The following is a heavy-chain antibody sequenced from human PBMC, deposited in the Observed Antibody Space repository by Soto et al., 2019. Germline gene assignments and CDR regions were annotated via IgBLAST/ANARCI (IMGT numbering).Heavy chain of an antibody. V-gene: IGHV4-34*01. J-gene: IGHJ4*02. CDR2: INHSGST. CDR1: GGSFSGYY. D-gene: IGHD3-22*01. Sequence: PSETLSLTCAVYGGSFSGYYWSWIRQPPGKGLEWIGEINHSGSTNYNPSLKSRVTISVDTSKNQFSLKLSSVTAADTAVYYCARGGKRADSGYYYGGYPGMKNPLDYWGQGTLVTVSS. CDR3: ARGGKRADSGYYYGGYPGMKNPLDY.